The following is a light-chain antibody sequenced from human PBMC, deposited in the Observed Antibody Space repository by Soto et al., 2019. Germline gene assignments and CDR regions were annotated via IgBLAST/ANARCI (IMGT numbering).Light chain of an antibody. Sequence: LTQSPATLSVSVGDRATLSCRASQGVSSYLAWYQQNPGQAPKLLIYAASNLHSGVPSRFSGSGSRTEFTLTISSLQPEDFAVYYCQQLSNNPHTFGQGTKVDIK. CDR3: QQLSNNPHT. J-gene: IGKJ1*01. CDR1: QGVSSY. CDR2: AAS. V-gene: IGKV1-9*01.